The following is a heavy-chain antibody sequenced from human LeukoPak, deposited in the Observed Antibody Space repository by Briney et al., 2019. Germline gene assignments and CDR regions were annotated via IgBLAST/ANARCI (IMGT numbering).Heavy chain of an antibody. V-gene: IGHV1-2*02. CDR2: INPKNGDT. D-gene: IGHD5-12*01. CDR3: ARTSGYDYYFDY. CDR1: GYTFNDYY. J-gene: IGHJ4*02. Sequence: ASVKVSCKASGYTFNDYYLHWVRQAPGQGLEWMGWINPKNGDTNYAQRFQGRVSMTRDMSISTAYMELSRLRSDDTAVYYCARTSGYDYYFDYWGQGTLVTVSS.